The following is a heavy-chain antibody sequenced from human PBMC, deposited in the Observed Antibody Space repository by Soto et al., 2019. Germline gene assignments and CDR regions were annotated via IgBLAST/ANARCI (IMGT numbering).Heavy chain of an antibody. D-gene: IGHD6-19*01. CDR3: AKDLSPMYTRGSYQC. V-gene: IGHV3-30*18. Sequence: GGSLRLSCAASGFTFSSYGMHCVRHAPGKGLEWVAVISYDGSNKYYADSVKGRFTISRDNSKNTLYLQMNSLRAEDTAVYYCAKDLSPMYTRGSYQCRGQAPLVT. J-gene: IGHJ1*01. CDR1: GFTFSSYG. CDR2: ISYDGSNK.